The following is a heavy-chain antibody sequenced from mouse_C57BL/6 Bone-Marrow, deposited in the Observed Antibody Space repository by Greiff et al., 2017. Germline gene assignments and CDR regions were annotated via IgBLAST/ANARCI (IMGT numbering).Heavy chain of an antibody. Sequence: EVKVVESGGGLVKPGGSLKLSCAASGFTFSSYTMSWVRQTPEKRLEWVATISGGGGNNYYPDSVKGRFTISRDNAKNTLYLQMSSLRSEDTALYYCARPHYYVSSSFDYWGQGTTLTVSS. D-gene: IGHD1-1*01. CDR2: ISGGGGNN. CDR1: GFTFSSYT. V-gene: IGHV5-9*01. J-gene: IGHJ2*01. CDR3: ARPHYYVSSSFDY.